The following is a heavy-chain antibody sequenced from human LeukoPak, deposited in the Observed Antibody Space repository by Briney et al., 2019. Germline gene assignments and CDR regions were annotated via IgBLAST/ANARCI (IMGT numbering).Heavy chain of an antibody. V-gene: IGHV3-74*01. Sequence: HPGGSLRLSCAASGFTFSSYWMHWVRQAPGKGLEWVSRINSDASNKYYVGSVKGRFTISRDNAKNTLYLQMNSLRAEDTAVYFCARSGPTYTSELDYWGQGTLVTVSS. CDR1: GFTFSSYW. D-gene: IGHD6-19*01. CDR2: INSDASNK. J-gene: IGHJ4*02. CDR3: ARSGPTYTSELDY.